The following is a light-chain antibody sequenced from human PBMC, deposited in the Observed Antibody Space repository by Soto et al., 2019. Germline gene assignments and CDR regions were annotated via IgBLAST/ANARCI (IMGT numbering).Light chain of an antibody. V-gene: IGKV1-5*03. Sequence: DIQMTQSPSTLSASVGDRVTITCRASQSISSWLAWYQQKPGKAPKLLIYKASSLESGVPSRFSGSGSGTEFILTFSFLQLDDFATYYCQQYNSYSPLLTFGGGTKVDIK. CDR3: QQYNSYSPLLT. J-gene: IGKJ4*01. CDR1: QSISSW. CDR2: KAS.